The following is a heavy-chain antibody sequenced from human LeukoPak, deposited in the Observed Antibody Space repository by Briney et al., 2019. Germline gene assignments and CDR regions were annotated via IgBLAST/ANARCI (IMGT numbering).Heavy chain of an antibody. V-gene: IGHV3-23*01. J-gene: IGHJ4*02. CDR2: ISGSGGST. D-gene: IGHD3-16*02. CDR3: AKSRLGELSLYGY. CDR1: GFTFSSYG. Sequence: GGSLRLSCAASGFTFSSYGMSWVRQAPGKGLEWVSAISGSGGSTYYADSVKGRFTISRDNSKNTLYLQMNSPRAEDTAVYYCAKSRLGELSLYGYWGQGTLVTVSS.